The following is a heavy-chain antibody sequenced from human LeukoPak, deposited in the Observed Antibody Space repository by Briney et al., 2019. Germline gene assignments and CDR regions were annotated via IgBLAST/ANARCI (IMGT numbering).Heavy chain of an antibody. Sequence: SETLSLTCTVSGGSISSYYWSWIRQPPGKGLEWIGYIYYSGSTNYNPSLKSRVTISVDASKNQFSLKLSSVTAADTAVYYCARHGYCSGGSCYSWGYYYYMDVWGKGTTVTISS. CDR1: GGSISSYY. D-gene: IGHD2-15*01. CDR3: ARHGYCSGGSCYSWGYYYYMDV. CDR2: IYYSGST. J-gene: IGHJ6*03. V-gene: IGHV4-59*08.